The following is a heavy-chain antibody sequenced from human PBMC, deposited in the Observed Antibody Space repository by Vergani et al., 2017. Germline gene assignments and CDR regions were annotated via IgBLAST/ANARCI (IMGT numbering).Heavy chain of an antibody. Sequence: EVQLVESGGGLVQPGGSLRLSCSASGFTFSSYAMHWVRQAPGKGLEYVSAISSNGGSTYYADSVKGRFTISRDNSKNSLYLQMNSLRTEDTALYYCAKEATDYGMDVWGQGTTVTVSS. CDR2: ISSNGGST. CDR1: GFTFSSYA. J-gene: IGHJ6*02. V-gene: IGHV3-64D*06. CDR3: AKEATDYGMDV.